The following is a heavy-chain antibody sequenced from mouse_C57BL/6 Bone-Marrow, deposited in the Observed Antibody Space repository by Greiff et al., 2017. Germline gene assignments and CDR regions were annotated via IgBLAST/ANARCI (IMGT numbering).Heavy chain of an antibody. CDR3: ARDGDYGSSYAWFAY. J-gene: IGHJ3*01. D-gene: IGHD1-1*01. V-gene: IGHV5-4*01. CDR2: ISDGGSYN. Sequence: DVKLVESGGGLVKPGGSLKLSCAASGFTFSSYAMPWVRQTPEKRLEWVATISDGGSYNYYPHNVKGRFTISRDTAKNNLYLQMSHLTSEDTTMYYCARDGDYGSSYAWFAYWGQGTLVTVSA. CDR1: GFTFSSYA.